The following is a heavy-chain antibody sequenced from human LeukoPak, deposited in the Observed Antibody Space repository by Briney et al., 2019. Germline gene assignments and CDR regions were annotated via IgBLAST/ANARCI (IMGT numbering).Heavy chain of an antibody. CDR2: INPNSGGT. J-gene: IGHJ4*02. CDR1: GYTFTGYY. D-gene: IGHD3-10*01. CDR3: ARDRTMVRGVRRTSLDY. V-gene: IGHV1-2*02. Sequence: ASVKVSCKASGYTFTGYYMHWVRQAPGQGLEWMGWINPNSGGTNYAQKFQGRVTMTRDTSISTAYMELSRLRSDDTAVYYCARDRTMVRGVRRTSLDYWGQGTLVTVSS.